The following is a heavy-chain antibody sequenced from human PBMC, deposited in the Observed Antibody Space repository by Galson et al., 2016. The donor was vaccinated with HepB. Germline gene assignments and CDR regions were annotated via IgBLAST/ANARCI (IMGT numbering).Heavy chain of an antibody. CDR3: ARDFHKTIFGVVTADAFDI. V-gene: IGHV3-48*02. CDR2: ISSSSTI. CDR1: GFTFSSYS. Sequence: SLRLSCAASGFTFSSYSMNWVRQAPGKGLEWVSYISSSSTISYADSVKGRFTISRDNAKKSLYLQMNSLRDEDTAVYYCARDFHKTIFGVVTADAFDIWGQGTMVTVSS. D-gene: IGHD3-3*01. J-gene: IGHJ3*02.